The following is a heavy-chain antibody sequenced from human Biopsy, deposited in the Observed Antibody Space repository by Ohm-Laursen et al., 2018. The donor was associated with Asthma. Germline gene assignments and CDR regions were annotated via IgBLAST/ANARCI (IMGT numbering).Heavy chain of an antibody. Sequence: SLRLSCSASGFTFGGYAMSWARQAPGKGLEWVAYISRANPWTDSTIYYADSVKGRFTISRDNAKDLLYLKMNSLRAEDTAVYFCAREGNDWSGYVTGDHWGQGSLVTVSS. CDR3: AREGNDWSGYVTGDH. J-gene: IGHJ5*02. CDR2: ISRANPWTDSTI. V-gene: IGHV3-11*01. CDR1: GFTFGGYA. D-gene: IGHD3-3*01.